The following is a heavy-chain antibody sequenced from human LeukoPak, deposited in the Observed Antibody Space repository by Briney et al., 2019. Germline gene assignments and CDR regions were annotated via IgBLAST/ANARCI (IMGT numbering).Heavy chain of an antibody. Sequence: GGSLRLSCAASGFSFSSYAMSWVRQAPGKGLEWVSAISGSGGSSYYADSVKGRFTISRDNSKNTLYLQMNSLRAEDTAVYYCVKVRWSSSSPIAFDIWGQGTVVTVSS. CDR3: VKVRWSSSSPIAFDI. V-gene: IGHV3-23*01. D-gene: IGHD6-6*01. CDR1: GFSFSSYA. J-gene: IGHJ3*02. CDR2: ISGSGGSS.